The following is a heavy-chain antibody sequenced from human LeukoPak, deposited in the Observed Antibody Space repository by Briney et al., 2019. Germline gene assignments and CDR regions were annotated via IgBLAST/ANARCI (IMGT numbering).Heavy chain of an antibody. CDR1: GFTFSSYA. D-gene: IGHD2-2*03. J-gene: IGHJ6*02. V-gene: IGHV3-30-3*01. CDR3: AKVGYCSNTSCSDGMDV. CDR2: ISYDGSNK. Sequence: PGGSLRLSCAASGFTFSSYAMHWVRQAPGKGLEWVAVISYDGSNKYYADSVKGRFTISRDNSKNTLYLQMNSLRAEDTAVYYCAKVGYCSNTSCSDGMDVWGQGTTVTVSS.